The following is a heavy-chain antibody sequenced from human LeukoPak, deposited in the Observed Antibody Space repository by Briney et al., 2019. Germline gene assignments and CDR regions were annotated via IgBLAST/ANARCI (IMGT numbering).Heavy chain of an antibody. J-gene: IGHJ4*02. Sequence: GGSLRLSCTASGFTFSDYAMSWVRQAPGKGLEWVSGISGSGGSIRYADSVKGRFTISRDNAKNSLYLQMNSLRAEDTAVYYCARGRYLLDYWGQGTLVTVSS. V-gene: IGHV3-23*01. CDR1: GFTFSDYA. CDR2: ISGSGGSI. D-gene: IGHD3-9*01. CDR3: ARGRYLLDY.